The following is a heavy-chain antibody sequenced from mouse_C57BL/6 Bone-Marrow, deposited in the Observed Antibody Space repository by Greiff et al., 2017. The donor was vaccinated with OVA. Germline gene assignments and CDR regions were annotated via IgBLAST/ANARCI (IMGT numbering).Heavy chain of an antibody. Sequence: EVKLMESGPELVKPGASVKIPCKASGYTFTDYNMDWVKQSHGKSLEWIGDISPNNGCTIYNQKFKGKATLTGDKSSSTAYMELRSLTSEDTAVYYCASPAGTGYFDVWGTGTTVTVSS. CDR2: ISPNNGCT. V-gene: IGHV1-18*01. CDR1: GYTFTDYN. CDR3: ASPAGTGYFDV. J-gene: IGHJ1*03. D-gene: IGHD4-1*01.